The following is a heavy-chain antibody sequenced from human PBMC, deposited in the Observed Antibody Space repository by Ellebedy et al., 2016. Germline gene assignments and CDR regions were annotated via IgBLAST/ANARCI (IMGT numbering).Heavy chain of an antibody. CDR3: YYGHYSGF. J-gene: IGHJ4*02. V-gene: IGHV3-23*01. Sequence: GGSLRLXXVASGSTFRNFFMSWVRQAPGGGLEWFSTISGDGDTTFSADSVKGRFTISRDNSRYTLYLQMDSLTAADTAVYYCYYGHYSGFWGQGTLVTVSS. D-gene: IGHD4-17*01. CDR1: GSTFRNFF. CDR2: ISGDGDTT.